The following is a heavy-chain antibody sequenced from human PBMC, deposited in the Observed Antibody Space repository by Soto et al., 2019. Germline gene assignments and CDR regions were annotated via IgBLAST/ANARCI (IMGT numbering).Heavy chain of an antibody. Sequence: EVQLLQSAGGLVKPGGPLRLSCAASGFVFSDFQLNWVRQAPGRGLEWLASITGTSAFLFYADSIKGRFTISRDNPKNFLFLQMDSLGPEDTAVYYCARDNLAVQGAFDHWGQGALVTVSS. CDR1: GFVFSDFQ. J-gene: IGHJ4*02. CDR3: ARDNLAVQGAFDH. CDR2: ITGTSAFL. V-gene: IGHV3-21*02. D-gene: IGHD3-10*02.